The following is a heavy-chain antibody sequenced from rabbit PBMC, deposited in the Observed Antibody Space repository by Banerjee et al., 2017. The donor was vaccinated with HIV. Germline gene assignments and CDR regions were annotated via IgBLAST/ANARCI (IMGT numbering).Heavy chain of an antibody. CDR2: IYNGDDST. D-gene: IGHD6-1*01. Sequence: QSLEESGGGLVQPEGSLALTCKASGFAISNNYFMCWVRQAPGKGLEWIGCIYNGDDSTYYASWAKGRFTISKTSSTTVTLQMTSLTVADTATYFCARVGGLSGDGYVGDGFDLWGPGTLVTVS. CDR3: ARVGGLSGDGYVGDGFDL. V-gene: IGHV1S40*01. CDR1: GFAISNNYF. J-gene: IGHJ4*01.